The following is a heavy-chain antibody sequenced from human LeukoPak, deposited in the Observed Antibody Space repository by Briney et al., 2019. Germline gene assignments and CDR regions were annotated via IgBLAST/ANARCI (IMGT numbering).Heavy chain of an antibody. CDR2: IYYSGTT. V-gene: IGHV4-59*06. Sequence: SETLSLTCTVSGGSISSYYWSWIRQHPGKGLEWLGYIYYSGTTSYNPSLKSRLTISIDSSKNQFSLEVNSVTAADTAFYYCARVRGVITNYFDYWGQGILVTVPS. D-gene: IGHD3-10*01. J-gene: IGHJ4*02. CDR1: GGSISSYY. CDR3: ARVRGVITNYFDY.